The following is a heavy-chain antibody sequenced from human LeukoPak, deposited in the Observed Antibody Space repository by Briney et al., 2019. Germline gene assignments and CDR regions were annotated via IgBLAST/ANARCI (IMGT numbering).Heavy chain of an antibody. CDR3: ARDPYGSGSYYFDY. D-gene: IGHD3-10*01. J-gene: IGHJ4*02. Sequence: PGGSLRLSCAASGFTFSSYAMSWVRQAPGKGLEWVSAISGSGGSTYYADSVKGRFTISRDNSKNTLYLQMNSLRAEDTAVYYCARDPYGSGSYYFDYWGQGTLVTVSS. V-gene: IGHV3-23*01. CDR1: GFTFSSYA. CDR2: ISGSGGST.